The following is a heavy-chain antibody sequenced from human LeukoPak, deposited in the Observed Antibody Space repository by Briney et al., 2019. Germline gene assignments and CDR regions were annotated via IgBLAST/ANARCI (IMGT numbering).Heavy chain of an antibody. CDR3: ARDRHYYDSSGNPYYFDY. D-gene: IGHD3-22*01. CDR1: GFTFSSYW. Sequence: GGSLRLSCAASGFTFSSYWMSWVRQAPGKGLEWVANIKQDGSKKYYVDSVKGRFTISRDNAKNSLYLQMNSLRAEDTAVYYCARDRHYYDSSGNPYYFDYWGQGTLVTVSS. J-gene: IGHJ4*02. V-gene: IGHV3-7*01. CDR2: IKQDGSKK.